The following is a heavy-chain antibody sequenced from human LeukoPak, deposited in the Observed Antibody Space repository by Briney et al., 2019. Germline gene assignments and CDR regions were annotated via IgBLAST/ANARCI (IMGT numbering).Heavy chain of an antibody. Sequence: GRSLRLSCAASGFTFSSYGMHWVRQAPGKGLEWVAVISYDGSNKYYADSVKGRFTTSRDNSKNTLYLQMNSLRAEDTAVYYCAKDGYYNPYGDYVDYWGQGTLVTVSS. CDR2: ISYDGSNK. D-gene: IGHD4-17*01. CDR1: GFTFSSYG. V-gene: IGHV3-30*18. J-gene: IGHJ4*02. CDR3: AKDGYYNPYGDYVDY.